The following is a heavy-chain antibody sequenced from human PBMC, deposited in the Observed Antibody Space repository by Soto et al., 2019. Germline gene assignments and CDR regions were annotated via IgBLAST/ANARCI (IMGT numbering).Heavy chain of an antibody. CDR1: GFTFGSYW. CDR3: ARGRPYGMDV. J-gene: IGHJ6*02. V-gene: IGHV3-74*01. Sequence: GGSLRLSCAASGFTFGSYWMNWVRQAPGKGLVWVSRIDSDGSSTTYADSVKGRFTTSRDNAKNTLYLQMSSLRVEDTAVYYCARGRPYGMDVWGQGSTVTVSS. CDR2: IDSDGSST.